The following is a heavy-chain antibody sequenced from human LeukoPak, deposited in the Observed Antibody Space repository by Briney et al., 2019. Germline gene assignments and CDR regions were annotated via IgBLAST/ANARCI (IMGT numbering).Heavy chain of an antibody. J-gene: IGHJ4*02. CDR2: ISGSGDST. V-gene: IGHV3-23*01. CDR3: VRGDYDSSGHYYLSH. CDR1: GFTFSSYA. Sequence: GGSLRLSCAASGFTFSSYAMSWVRQAPGKGLEWVSAISGSGDSTFYADSVKGRFTISRDNSKNTLYLQMNSLRAGDTAVYYCVRGDYDSSGHYYLSHWGQGTLVTVSS. D-gene: IGHD3-22*01.